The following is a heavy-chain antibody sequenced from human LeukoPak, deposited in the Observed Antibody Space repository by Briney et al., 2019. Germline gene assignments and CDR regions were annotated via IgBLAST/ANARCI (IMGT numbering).Heavy chain of an antibody. V-gene: IGHV4-34*01. CDR2: INRSGST. J-gene: IGHJ4*02. D-gene: IGHD5-12*01. CDR3: ARVKDGYNPN. Sequence: SETLSLTCAVYGGSFSGYYWSWIRQPPGKGLEWIGEINRSGSTNYNPSLKSRVTISVDTSKNQFSLKLSSVTAADTAVYYCARVKDGYNPNWGQGTLVTVSS. CDR1: GGSFSGYY.